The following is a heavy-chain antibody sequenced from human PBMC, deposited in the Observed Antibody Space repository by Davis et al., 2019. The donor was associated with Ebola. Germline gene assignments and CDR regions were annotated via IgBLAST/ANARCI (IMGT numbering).Heavy chain of an antibody. D-gene: IGHD6-19*01. J-gene: IGHJ4*02. CDR2: IYYSGST. CDR3: ARPRSGWYVYYFDY. Sequence: MPSETLSLTCTVSGGSISSSSYYWGWIRQPPGKGLEWIGSIYYSGSTYYNPSLKSRVTIPVDTSKNQFSLKLSSVTAADTAVYYCARPRSGWYVYYFDYWGQGTLVTVSS. V-gene: IGHV4-39*07. CDR1: GGSISSSSYY.